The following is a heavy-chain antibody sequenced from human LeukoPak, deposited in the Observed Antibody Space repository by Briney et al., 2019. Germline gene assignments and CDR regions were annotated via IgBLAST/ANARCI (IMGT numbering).Heavy chain of an antibody. CDR2: MNPNSGNT. CDR3: ARDNGGRAMAYYYYYYMDV. J-gene: IGHJ6*03. V-gene: IGHV1-8*02. CDR1: GYTFTGYY. Sequence: ASVKVSCKASGYTFTGYYMHWVRQAPGQGLEWMGWMNPNSGNTGYAQKFQGRVTMTRNTSISTAYMELSSLRSEDTAVYYCARDNGGRAMAYYYYYYMDVWGKGTTVTISS. D-gene: IGHD2-15*01.